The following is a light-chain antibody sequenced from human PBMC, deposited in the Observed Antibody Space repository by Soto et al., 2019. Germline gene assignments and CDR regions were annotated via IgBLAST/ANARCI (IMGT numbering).Light chain of an antibody. CDR1: QGISSA. V-gene: IGKV1-13*02. CDR2: DVS. Sequence: ASHLTQSPSSLSASVGDRVTITCRASQGISSALAWYHHKPGKSPNLLIYDVSSLESGVPSRFSGSGSGTDFTLTISSLQPEDFATYYCQQFNTYPALTFGGGTKVAIK. J-gene: IGKJ4*01. CDR3: QQFNTYPALT.